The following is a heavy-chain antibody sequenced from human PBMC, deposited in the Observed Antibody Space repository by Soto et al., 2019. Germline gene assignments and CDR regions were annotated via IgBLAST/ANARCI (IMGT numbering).Heavy chain of an antibody. Sequence: PSVKVSCKNYGYTFTGLYIHWVRQSPGQGLEWMGWINPKSGTTNFAQKFQDRVTMTRDSSITTASMEVSSLKSDETAVYYFGRGSPRMGALPTYWGQGTLVTVSS. CDR2: INPKSGTT. J-gene: IGHJ4*02. V-gene: IGHV1-2*02. CDR3: GRGSPRMGALPTY. CDR1: GYTFTGLY. D-gene: IGHD1-26*01.